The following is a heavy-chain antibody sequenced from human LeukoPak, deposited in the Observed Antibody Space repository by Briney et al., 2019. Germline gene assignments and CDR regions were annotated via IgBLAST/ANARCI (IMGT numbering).Heavy chain of an antibody. J-gene: IGHJ4*02. D-gene: IGHD3-10*01. CDR1: GGSISSSNW. CDR2: IYHSGSA. CDR3: ARKVRGVYNFDN. Sequence: PSETLSLTCAVSGGSISSSNWWNWVRQPPGKGLEWIGEIYHSGSANYNPSLRSRVTISLDKSKNQFSLKLNSVTAADTAVYYCARKVRGVYNFDNWGQGTLVTVSS. V-gene: IGHV4-4*02.